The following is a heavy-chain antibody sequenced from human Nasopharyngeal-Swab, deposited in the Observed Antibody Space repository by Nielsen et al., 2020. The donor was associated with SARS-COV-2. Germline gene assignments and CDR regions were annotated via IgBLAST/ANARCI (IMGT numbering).Heavy chain of an antibody. J-gene: IGHJ5*02. D-gene: IGHD6-13*01. V-gene: IGHV4-31*02. Sequence: RQAPGKGLEWIGYIYYSGSTYYNPSLKSRVTISVDTSKNQFSLKLSSVTAADMAVYYCAQTIPDGEYSSSCWFDPWGQGTLVTVSS. CDR3: AQTIPDGEYSSSCWFDP. CDR2: IYYSGST.